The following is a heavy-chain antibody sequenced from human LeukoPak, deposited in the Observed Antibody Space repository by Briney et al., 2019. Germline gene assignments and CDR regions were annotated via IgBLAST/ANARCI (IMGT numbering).Heavy chain of an antibody. V-gene: IGHV3-11*04. D-gene: IGHD2-2*01. CDR2: ISSSGSTI. J-gene: IGHJ5*02. CDR1: GFTFSDYY. CDR3: AADLRSTSFNWFDP. Sequence: PGGSLRLSCAASGFTFSDYYMSWIRQAPGEGLEWVSYISSSGSTIYYADSVKGRFTISRDNAKNSLYLQMNSLRAEDTAVYYCAADLRSTSFNWFDPWGQGTLVTVSS.